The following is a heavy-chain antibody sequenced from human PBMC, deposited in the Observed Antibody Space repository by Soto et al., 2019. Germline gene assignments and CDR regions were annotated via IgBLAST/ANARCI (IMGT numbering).Heavy chain of an antibody. D-gene: IGHD3-10*01. CDR2: ISAYNGNT. CDR3: ARDRGAGYAWFGEVYMDV. Sequence: QVQLVQSGAEVKKPGASVKVSCKASGYTFTSYGISWVRQAPGQGLEWMGWISAYNGNTNYAQKLQGRVTMTTDTSTSTAYMELRSLRSDDTAVYYCARDRGAGYAWFGEVYMDVWGKGTTVTVSS. V-gene: IGHV1-18*01. CDR1: GYTFTSYG. J-gene: IGHJ6*03.